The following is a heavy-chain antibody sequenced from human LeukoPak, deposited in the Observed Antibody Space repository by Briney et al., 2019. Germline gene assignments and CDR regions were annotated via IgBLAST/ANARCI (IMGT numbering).Heavy chain of an antibody. Sequence: ASVKVSCKASGYTFTSYYMHWVRQAPGQGLEWMGIINPSGGSTSYAQKFQGRVTMTRDTSTSTVYMELSSLRSEDTAVYYCARSRLVCSGGSCYSPNWFDPWGQGTLVTVSP. D-gene: IGHD2-15*01. V-gene: IGHV1-46*01. CDR2: INPSGGST. CDR3: ARSRLVCSGGSCYSPNWFDP. J-gene: IGHJ5*02. CDR1: GYTFTSYY.